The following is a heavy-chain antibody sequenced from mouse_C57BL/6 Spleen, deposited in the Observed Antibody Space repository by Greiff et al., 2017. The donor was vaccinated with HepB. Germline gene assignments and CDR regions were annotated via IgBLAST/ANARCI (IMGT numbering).Heavy chain of an antibody. Sequence: QVQLQQPGTELVKPGASVKLSCKASGYTFTSYWMHWVKQRPGQGLEWIGNINPSNGGTNYNEKCKSKATLTVYKSSSTAYMHLSSLTSEDAADYYCARPLYYGSSYYAMDYWGQGTSVTVSS. CDR1: GYTFTSYW. CDR3: ARPLYYGSSYYAMDY. J-gene: IGHJ4*01. D-gene: IGHD1-1*01. CDR2: INPSNGGT. V-gene: IGHV1-53*01.